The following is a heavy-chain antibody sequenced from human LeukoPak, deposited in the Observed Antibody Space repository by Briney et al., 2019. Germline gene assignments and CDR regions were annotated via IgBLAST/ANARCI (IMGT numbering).Heavy chain of an antibody. CDR2: INPNSGGT. D-gene: IGHD3-10*01. Sequence: ASVKVSCKTSGYTFTNYYMHWVRQAPGQGLEWMGWINPNSGGTNYAQKFQGRVTMTRDTSISTAYMELSRLRSDDTAVYYCARRVRGVIISGNWFDPWGQGTLVTVSS. J-gene: IGHJ5*02. CDR1: GYTFTNYY. V-gene: IGHV1-2*02. CDR3: ARRVRGVIISGNWFDP.